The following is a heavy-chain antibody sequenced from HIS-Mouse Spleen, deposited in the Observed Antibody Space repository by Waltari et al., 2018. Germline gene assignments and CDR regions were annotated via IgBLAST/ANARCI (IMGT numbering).Heavy chain of an antibody. CDR2: IYYSGRT. CDR3: AREIPYSSSWYDWYFDL. D-gene: IGHD6-13*01. Sequence: QLQLQESGPGLVKPSETLSLTCTVSGGSISSSRYQWGWIRQPPGKGLEWIGSIYYSGRTYYNPSLKSRVTISVDTSKNQFSLKLSSVTAADTAVYYCAREIPYSSSWYDWYFDLWGRGTLVTVSS. J-gene: IGHJ2*01. V-gene: IGHV4-39*07. CDR1: GGSISSSRYQ.